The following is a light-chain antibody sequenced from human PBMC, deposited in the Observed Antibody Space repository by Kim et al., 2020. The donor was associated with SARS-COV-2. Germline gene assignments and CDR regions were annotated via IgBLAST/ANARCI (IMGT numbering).Light chain of an antibody. CDR2: DTN. J-gene: IGLJ3*02. CDR1: TGAVTTAYW. CDR3: LLFYRGTWV. Sequence: QAVVTQEPSLTVSPGGTVTLTCASSTGAVTTAYWPNWFQQKPGQPPRALIYDTNSRHSWAPGRFSGSLIGGQAALTLSGVQPEDEAEYYCLLFYRGTWVFGGGTKLTGL. V-gene: IGLV7-43*01.